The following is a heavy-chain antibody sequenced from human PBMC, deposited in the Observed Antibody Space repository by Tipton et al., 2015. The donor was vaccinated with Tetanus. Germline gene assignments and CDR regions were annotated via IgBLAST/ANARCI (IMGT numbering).Heavy chain of an antibody. V-gene: IGHV4-59*08. D-gene: IGHD6-19*01. CDR3: ARHSGWYNFYNGMDV. J-gene: IGHJ6*02. CDR2: IYFGGHT. CDR1: GGSINSYY. Sequence: TLSLTCTVSGGSINSYYWSWLRLPPGKGLEWIGYIYFGGHTKYNPSLNSRVTMSVDTSNNQFSLWLTSVTEADTAIYYCARHSGWYNFYNGMDVWGQGTTVTVSS.